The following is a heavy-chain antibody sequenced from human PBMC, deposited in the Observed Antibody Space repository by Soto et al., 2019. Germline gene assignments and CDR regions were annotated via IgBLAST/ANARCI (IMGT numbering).Heavy chain of an antibody. D-gene: IGHD3-3*01. CDR1: GFSLSTSGVG. CDR2: IYWDDDK. CDR3: AHRQSVRFLDWLPFDY. J-gene: IGHJ4*02. V-gene: IGHV2-5*02. Sequence: QITLKESGPTLVKPTQTLTLTCTFSGFSLSTSGVGVGWIRQPPGKALEWLALIYWDDDKRYSPSLTSRLTIDKDTSKNQVVLTMTNMDPVDTATYYCAHRQSVRFLDWLPFDYWGQGTLVTVSS.